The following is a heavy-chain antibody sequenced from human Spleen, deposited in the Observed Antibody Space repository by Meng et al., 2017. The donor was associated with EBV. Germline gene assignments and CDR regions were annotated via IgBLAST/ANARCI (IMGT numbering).Heavy chain of an antibody. J-gene: IGHJ4*02. D-gene: IGHD1-26*01. CDR2: IYWDDDK. CDR1: GVSLSTSGVG. CDR3: AHIGSSATAFDS. Sequence: QVTLKESGTTLVKPTQTLTLTCTFSGVSLSTSGVGVAWLRQPPGKALEWLALIYWDDDKYYSPSLNGRVTLTKDTSKSEVVLEMTNVETVDTGTYFCAHIGSSATAFDSWGQGTLVTVSS. V-gene: IGHV2-5*02.